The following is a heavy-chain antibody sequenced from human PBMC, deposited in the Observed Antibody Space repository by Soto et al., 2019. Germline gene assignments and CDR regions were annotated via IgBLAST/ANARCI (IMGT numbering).Heavy chain of an antibody. CDR2: IIPIFDAT. D-gene: IGHD5-12*01. Sequence: QVQMVQSGAEVKKPGSSARVSCKVSGGTFSRHSISWVRQAPGQGLEWMGGIIPIFDATQYAQKFQGRLTMTADESTTTFHMDLSGLRAEDTAIYYCARDLTSVSGSWGQGTLVTVS. V-gene: IGHV1-69*01. CDR3: ARDLTSVSGS. J-gene: IGHJ4*02. CDR1: GGTFSRHS.